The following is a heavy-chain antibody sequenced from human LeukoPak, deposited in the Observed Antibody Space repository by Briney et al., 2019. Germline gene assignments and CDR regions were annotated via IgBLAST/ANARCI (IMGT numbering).Heavy chain of an antibody. CDR2: INGGSGNT. CDR3: ANPRYDSSGYYYVD. J-gene: IGHJ4*02. Sequence: ASVNVSCKASGYTFTDYTMHWLRQAPGQRLDWMGWINGGSGNTKYSPEFQGRVTITRDTSASTAYMELSSLRSEDTAVYYCANPRYDSSGYYYVDWGQGTLVTVSS. V-gene: IGHV1-3*01. D-gene: IGHD3-22*01. CDR1: GYTFTDYT.